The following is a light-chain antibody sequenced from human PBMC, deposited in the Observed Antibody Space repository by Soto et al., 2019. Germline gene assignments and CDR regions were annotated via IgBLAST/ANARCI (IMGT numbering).Light chain of an antibody. CDR3: QQYNNWVT. Sequence: EIVMTQSPATLSVSPGERDTLSCRASQSVSSNLAWYQQKPGQAPRLLIYGASTRATGIPARFSGSGSGTEFTLTISSLQSEDFAVYYCQQYNNWVTFGGGTKVEIK. V-gene: IGKV3-15*01. CDR2: GAS. J-gene: IGKJ4*01. CDR1: QSVSSN.